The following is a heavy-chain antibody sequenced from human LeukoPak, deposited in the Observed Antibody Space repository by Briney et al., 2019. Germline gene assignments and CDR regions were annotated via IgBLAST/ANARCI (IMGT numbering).Heavy chain of an antibody. J-gene: IGHJ4*02. CDR1: GFTFSSYW. CDR2: INSDGSST. CDR3: ARVAVTTWDFDY. D-gene: IGHD4-11*01. V-gene: IGHV3-74*01. Sequence: GGSLRLSCAASGFTFSSYWMHWVRQAPGKGLVWVSRINSDGSSTSHADSAKGRFTISRDNAKSTLCLQMNSLRDEDTAVYYCARVAVTTWDFDYWGQGTLVTVSS.